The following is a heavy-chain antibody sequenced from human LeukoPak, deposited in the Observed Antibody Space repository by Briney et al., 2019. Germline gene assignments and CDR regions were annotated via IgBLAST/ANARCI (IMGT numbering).Heavy chain of an antibody. CDR2: IYYSGSI. J-gene: IGHJ2*01. D-gene: IGHD6-19*01. CDR1: GGSINSYY. Sequence: PSETLSLTCTVSGGSINSYYWSWIRQPPGKGLEWIGYIYYSGSISYNPSLKSRVIISVDTSKNQFSLKLSSVIAADTAVYYCARGTRIAVAHWYFDLWGRGTLVTVSS. V-gene: IGHV4-59*01. CDR3: ARGTRIAVAHWYFDL.